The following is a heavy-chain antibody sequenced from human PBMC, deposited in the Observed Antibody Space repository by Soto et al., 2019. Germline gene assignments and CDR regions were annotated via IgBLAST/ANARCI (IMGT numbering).Heavy chain of an antibody. CDR1: GYTFTSYG. CDR3: ARDCSGATCSFNY. J-gene: IGHJ4*02. CDR2: ISAYSGNI. V-gene: IGHV1-18*01. Sequence: QVQLVQSGADVKKPGASVKVSCKTSGYTFTSYGTSWVRQVPGQGLEWMGWISAYSGNINYAQKFQDRVTMTTDTSTSTAYMELRSLRADDTAVYYCARDCSGATCSFNYWGQGTLGTVSS. D-gene: IGHD2-15*01.